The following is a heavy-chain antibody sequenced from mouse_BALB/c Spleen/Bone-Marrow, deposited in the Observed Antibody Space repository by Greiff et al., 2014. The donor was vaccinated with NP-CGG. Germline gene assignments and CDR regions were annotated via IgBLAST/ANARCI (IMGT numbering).Heavy chain of an antibody. V-gene: IGHV14-3*02. CDR2: IDPANGNT. CDR1: GFNIKDTY. Sequence: VQLQQPGAELVKPGASVKLSCAASGFNIKDTYMHWVKQRPEQGLEWIGRIDPANGNTKYDLKFQGKATITADTSSNTAYLQLSSLTSEDTAVYYCTRYRLGTYFDYWGQGTTLTVSS. CDR3: TRYRLGTYFDY. D-gene: IGHD2-14*01. J-gene: IGHJ2*01.